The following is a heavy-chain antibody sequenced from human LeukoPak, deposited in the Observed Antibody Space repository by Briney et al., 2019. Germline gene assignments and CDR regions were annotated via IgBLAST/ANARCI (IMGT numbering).Heavy chain of an antibody. V-gene: IGHV3-64D*09. CDR2: ISSSGGGT. CDR1: GFTFSTYT. J-gene: IGHJ4*02. D-gene: IGHD3-22*01. CDR3: VKNLYYDSSGPFDY. Sequence: GGSLRLSCSASGFTFSTYTVHGVRQAPGKGLEYVSAISSSGGGTYYADSVKDRFTISRDNSKNMLYLQMSSLRADDTAVYYCVKNLYYDSSGPFDYWGQGTLVTVSS.